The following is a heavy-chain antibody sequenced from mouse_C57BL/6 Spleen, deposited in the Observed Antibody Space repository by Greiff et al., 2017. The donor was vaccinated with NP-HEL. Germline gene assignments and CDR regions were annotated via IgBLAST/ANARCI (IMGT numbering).Heavy chain of an antibody. CDR2: IDPETGGT. Sequence: VQLQQSGAELVRPGASVTLSCKASGYTFTDYEMHWVKQTPVHGLEWIGAIDPETGGTAYNQKFKGKAILTADKSSSTAYMELRSLTSEDSAVYYCTRGDGSSYDWFAYWGQGTLVTVSA. CDR1: GYTFTDYE. J-gene: IGHJ3*01. CDR3: TRGDGSSYDWFAY. D-gene: IGHD1-1*01. V-gene: IGHV1-15*01.